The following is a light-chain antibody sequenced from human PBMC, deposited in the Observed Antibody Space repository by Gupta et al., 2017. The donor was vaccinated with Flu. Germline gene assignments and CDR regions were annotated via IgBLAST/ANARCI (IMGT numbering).Light chain of an antibody. Sequence: EIVLTQSPATLSLSPGERATLSCRASQSVNNYLAWYQHKPGQAPRLLIYDASNRATGIPARFSGSGSGTDFTLTISSLEPEDFAIYYCQQRSDWRNTFGGGTKVDIK. CDR2: DAS. CDR3: QQRSDWRNT. CDR1: QSVNNY. V-gene: IGKV3-11*01. J-gene: IGKJ4*01.